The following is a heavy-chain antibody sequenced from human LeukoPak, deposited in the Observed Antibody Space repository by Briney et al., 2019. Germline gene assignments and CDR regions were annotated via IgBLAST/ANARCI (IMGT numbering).Heavy chain of an antibody. J-gene: IGHJ6*03. CDR3: AKGGSSWYGGQYYYYYYMDV. Sequence: GGSLRLSCAASGFTFSSYAMSWVRQAPGKGLEWVSVISGSGGSGSGGSTYYADSVKGRFTISRDNSKNTLYLQMNSLRAEDTAVYYCAKGGSSWYGGQYYYYYYMDVWGKGTTVTVSS. V-gene: IGHV3-23*01. D-gene: IGHD6-13*01. CDR2: ISGSGGSGSGGST. CDR1: GFTFSSYA.